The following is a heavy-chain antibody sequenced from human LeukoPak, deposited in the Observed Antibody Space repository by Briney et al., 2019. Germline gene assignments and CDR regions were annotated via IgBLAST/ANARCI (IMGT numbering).Heavy chain of an antibody. V-gene: IGHV1-69*06. Sequence: SVKVSCKASGYTFTSYAISWVRQAPGQGLEWMGGIIPIFGTANYAQKFQGRVTITADKSTSTAYMELSSLRSEDTAVYYCARQNDLLLRYFDPHEHYYYYCYTDVWGKGTTVTVSS. J-gene: IGHJ6*03. CDR3: ARQNDLLLRYFDPHEHYYYYCYTDV. CDR1: GYTFTSYA. CDR2: IIPIFGTA. D-gene: IGHD3-9*01.